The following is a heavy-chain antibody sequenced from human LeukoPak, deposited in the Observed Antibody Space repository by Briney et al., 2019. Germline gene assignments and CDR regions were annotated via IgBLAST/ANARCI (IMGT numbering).Heavy chain of an antibody. CDR3: ARAAYDSGGYTANHDF. D-gene: IGHD3-22*01. CDR1: GFSVSTSY. CDR2: LYDSGDT. J-gene: IGHJ4*02. V-gene: IGHV3-53*01. Sequence: GGSLRLSCAASGFSVSTSYMSWVRQAPGKGLEYVSVLYDSGDTYYAESVKGRFTISRDNSKNTVYLQMNSLRVEDTAVYYCARAAYDSGGYTANHDFWGQGTLVTVSS.